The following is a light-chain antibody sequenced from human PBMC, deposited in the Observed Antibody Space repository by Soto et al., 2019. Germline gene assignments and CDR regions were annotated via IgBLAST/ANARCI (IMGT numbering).Light chain of an antibody. V-gene: IGKV3-15*01. Sequence: EIVMTQSPATLSVSPGERATLSCRASQSVSSNLAWYQQKPGQAPRLLIYGASTRATGIPARFSGSGSGTDFTLTIISLQSEDFAVYYCHQYNNWPPLTFGGGTKVEIK. CDR2: GAS. CDR3: HQYNNWPPLT. J-gene: IGKJ4*01. CDR1: QSVSSN.